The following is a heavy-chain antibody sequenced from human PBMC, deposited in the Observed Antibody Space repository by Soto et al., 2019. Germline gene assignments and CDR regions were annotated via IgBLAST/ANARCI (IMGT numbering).Heavy chain of an antibody. D-gene: IGHD3-16*01. CDR3: VKGMELGAVFMEFGC. V-gene: IGHV3-30*18. CDR2: ISYDGGNR. J-gene: IGHJ4*02. CDR1: GYTFSDFG. Sequence: QVQLVESGGGVVQPGRSLRLSCAVSGYTFSDFGMHWVRQPPGKGLEWVAGISYDGGNRYYSESVKGRFTISRDNSEDTLYLQMNGLRPEETAVYYCVKGMELGAVFMEFGCWGQETRVTVSS.